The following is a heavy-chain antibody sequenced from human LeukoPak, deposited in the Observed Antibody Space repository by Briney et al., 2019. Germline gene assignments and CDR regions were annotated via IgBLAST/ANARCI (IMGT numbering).Heavy chain of an antibody. V-gene: IGHV3-23*01. J-gene: IGHJ4*02. CDR1: GFTFTSYA. D-gene: IGHD6-19*01. Sequence: GGSLRLSCAASGFTFTSYAMNWVRQAPGKGLEWVSGISGSGGSTYYADSVKGRFSISRDNSKNTLYLQMNSLRAEDTAVYYCARFSSGWYYFDYWGQGTLVTVSS. CDR2: ISGSGGST. CDR3: ARFSSGWYYFDY.